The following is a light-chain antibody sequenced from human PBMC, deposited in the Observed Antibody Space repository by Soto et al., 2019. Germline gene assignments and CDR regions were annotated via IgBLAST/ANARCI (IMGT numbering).Light chain of an antibody. Sequence: EIVLTQSPATLSLSPGERATLSCSASQSVSNYLAWYQLKSGQAPRLLIYDASNRATGIPARFSGTGSGTDFTLTISSLEAEDVAVYYCQQRRKMPLTFGDGTTVDLK. V-gene: IGKV3-11*01. CDR2: DAS. CDR1: QSVSNY. J-gene: IGKJ1*01. CDR3: QQRRKMPLT.